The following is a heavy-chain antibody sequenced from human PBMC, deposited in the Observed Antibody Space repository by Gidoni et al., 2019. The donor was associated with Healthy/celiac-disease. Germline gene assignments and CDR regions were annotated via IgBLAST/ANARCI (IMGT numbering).Heavy chain of an antibody. CDR3: AKDPKDIVVVGVDY. CDR2: ISGRGGST. V-gene: IGHV3-23*01. Sequence: EVQLLESGGGLVQPGGSLRLSCAASGFTFSSYAMSWVRQAPGKGLEWVSAISGRGGSTYYADSGKGRFTISRDNSKNTLYLQMNSLRAEDTAVYYCAKDPKDIVVVGVDYWGQGTLVTASS. D-gene: IGHD2-15*01. CDR1: GFTFSSYA. J-gene: IGHJ4*02.